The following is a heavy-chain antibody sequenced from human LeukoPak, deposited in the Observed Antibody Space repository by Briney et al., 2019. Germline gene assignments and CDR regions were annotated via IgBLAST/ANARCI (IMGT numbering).Heavy chain of an antibody. CDR2: IYYSGST. J-gene: IGHJ4*02. CDR1: GGSISSGGYY. CDR3: ATDRPGRYFASGSYGY. V-gene: IGHV4-31*03. Sequence: SQTLSLTCTVSGGSISSGGYYWSWIRQHPGKGLEWIGYIYYSGSTNYNPSLKSRVTISVDTSKNQFSLKLSSVTAADTAIYYCATDRPGRYFASGSYGYWGQGTLVTVSS. D-gene: IGHD3-16*01.